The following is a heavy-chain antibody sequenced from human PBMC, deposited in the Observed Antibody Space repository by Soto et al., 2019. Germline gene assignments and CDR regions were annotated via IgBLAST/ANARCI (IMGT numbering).Heavy chain of an antibody. J-gene: IGHJ4*02. CDR2: IIPIFGTA. Sequence: GASVKVSCKASGGTFSSYAISWVRQAPGQGLEWMGGIIPIFGTANYAQKFQGRVTITADESTSTAYMELSSLRSEDTAVYYCALGGSYGTFDYWGQGTLVTVSS. V-gene: IGHV1-69*13. CDR3: ALGGSYGTFDY. CDR1: GGTFSSYA. D-gene: IGHD5-18*01.